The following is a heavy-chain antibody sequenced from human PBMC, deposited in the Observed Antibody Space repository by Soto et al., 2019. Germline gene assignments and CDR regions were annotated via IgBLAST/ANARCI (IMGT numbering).Heavy chain of an antibody. D-gene: IGHD3-16*02. J-gene: IGHJ4*02. V-gene: IGHV3-30-3*01. CDR2: ISYDGSNK. CDR1: GFTFSSYA. CDR3: ARGGLMITFGGVIVIKFPKAQKTFDY. Sequence: PGGSLRLSCAASGFTFSSYAMHWVRQAPGKGLEWVAVISYDGSNKYYADSVKGRFTISRDNSKNTLYLQMDSLRAEDTAVYYCARGGLMITFGGVIVIKFPKAQKTFDYWGQGTLVTVSS.